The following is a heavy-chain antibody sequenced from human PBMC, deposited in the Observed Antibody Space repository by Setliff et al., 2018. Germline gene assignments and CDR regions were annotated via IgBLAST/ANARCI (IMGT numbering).Heavy chain of an antibody. V-gene: IGHV3-48*04. J-gene: IGHJ6*02. CDR1: GFTFSTYT. D-gene: IGHD2-21*02. Sequence: GSLRPSCAASGFTFSTYTMNWVRQAPGKGLEWVSYFWDTSYNIHYADSVEGRFTVSRDDAKKSLYLQMNSLRVEDTAVYYCARNWVTAQHYYYGMDVWGQGTTVTVSS. CDR2: FWDTSYNI. CDR3: ARNWVTAQHYYYGMDV.